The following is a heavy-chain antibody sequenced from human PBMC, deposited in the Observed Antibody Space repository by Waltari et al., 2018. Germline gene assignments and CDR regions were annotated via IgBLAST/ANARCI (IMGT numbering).Heavy chain of an antibody. V-gene: IGHV1-69*05. D-gene: IGHD2-15*01. Sequence: QVQLVQSGAEVKKPGSSVKVSCKASGGTFSSYAISWVRQAPGQGLEWMGGIIPIFGTANYAQKVQGRVTITTDESTSTAYMELSSLRSEDTAVYYCARGFPKHSHPSSYDYWGQGTLVTVSS. CDR3: ARGFPKHSHPSSYDY. CDR2: IIPIFGTA. J-gene: IGHJ4*02. CDR1: GGTFSSYA.